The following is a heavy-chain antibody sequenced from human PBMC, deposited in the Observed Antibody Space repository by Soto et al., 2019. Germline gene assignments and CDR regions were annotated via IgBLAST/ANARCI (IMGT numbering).Heavy chain of an antibody. CDR2: MYNTGST. V-gene: IGHV4-59*12. Sequence: PSETLSLTCTVSGGSISGYYWIWIRQPPGKGLEWIGYMYNTGSTVYNPSLKSRVTISVDRSKNQFSLKLSSVTAADTAVYYCARGNVVAIDYWGQGTLVTVSS. CDR1: GGSISGYY. CDR3: ARGNVVAIDY. J-gene: IGHJ4*02. D-gene: IGHD2-21*01.